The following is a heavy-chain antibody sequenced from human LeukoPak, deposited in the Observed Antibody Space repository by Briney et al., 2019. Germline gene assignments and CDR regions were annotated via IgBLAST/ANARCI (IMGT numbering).Heavy chain of an antibody. CDR2: INSDRTVT. CDR3: ARTGSGSYYDY. V-gene: IGHV3-74*01. CDR1: RFTFSSDW. Sequence: GGSLRLSCAGSRFTFSSDWMHWVRQAPGKGPEWVSRINSDRTVTSYADSVKGRFTISRDNAKNTLYLQMNSLRAEDTAVYYCARTGSGSYYDYWGLGTLVTVSS. J-gene: IGHJ4*02. D-gene: IGHD1-26*01.